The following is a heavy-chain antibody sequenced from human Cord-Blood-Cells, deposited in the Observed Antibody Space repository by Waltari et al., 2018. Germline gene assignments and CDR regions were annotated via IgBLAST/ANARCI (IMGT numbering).Heavy chain of an antibody. CDR3: ASNRLYYYYGMDV. Sequence: QVLLQQWGAGLLKPSETLSLTCAVYGGSFSGYYWSWIRQPPGKGLEWIGEINHSGSTNYNPSLKSRVTISVDTSKNQFSLKLSSVTAADTAVYYCASNRLYYYYGMDVWGQGTTVTVSS. J-gene: IGHJ6*02. CDR1: GGSFSGYY. D-gene: IGHD6-25*01. CDR2: INHSGST. V-gene: IGHV4-34*01.